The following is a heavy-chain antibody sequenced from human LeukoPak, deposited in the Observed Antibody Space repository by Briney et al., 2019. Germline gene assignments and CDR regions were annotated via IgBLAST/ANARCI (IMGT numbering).Heavy chain of an antibody. CDR1: EFTVSSNY. V-gene: IGHV3-66*01. Sequence: GGSLRLSCAASEFTVSSNYMNWVRQAPGKGLEWVSVIYSGGSTYYADSVKGRFTISRDNSRNTLYLQMNSLRAEDTAVYYCAGGARRQQPFDYWGQGTLVTVSS. CDR3: AGGARRQQPFDY. J-gene: IGHJ4*02. CDR2: IYSGGST. D-gene: IGHD6-13*01.